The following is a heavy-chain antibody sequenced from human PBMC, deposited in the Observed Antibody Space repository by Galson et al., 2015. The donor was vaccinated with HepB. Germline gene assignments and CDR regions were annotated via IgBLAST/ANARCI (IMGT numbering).Heavy chain of an antibody. J-gene: IGHJ4*02. CDR2: IKSKIDGATT. D-gene: IGHD3-3*01. CDR3: ATGLTIFEEVVLG. Sequence: SLRLSCAASGFSFSNAWMNWVRQAPGKGLEWVSRIKSKIDGATTGYAAPVQGRFTISRDDSKNTLFLHMNGLKTEDTGVYYCATGLTIFEEVVLGRGQGTLVTVSS. V-gene: IGHV3-15*07. CDR1: GFSFSNAW.